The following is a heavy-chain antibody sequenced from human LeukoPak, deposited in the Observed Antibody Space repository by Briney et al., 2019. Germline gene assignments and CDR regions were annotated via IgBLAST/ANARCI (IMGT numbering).Heavy chain of an antibody. CDR1: GGSFSDYH. J-gene: IGHJ4*02. Sequence: SETLSLTCAVYGGSFSDYHWTWVRQPPGKGLEWIGSIYYSGSTYYNPSLKSRVTISVDTSKNQFSLKLSSVTAADTAVYYCARESTEVFDYWGQGTLVTVSS. CDR2: IYYSGST. CDR3: ARESTEVFDY. V-gene: IGHV4-34*01.